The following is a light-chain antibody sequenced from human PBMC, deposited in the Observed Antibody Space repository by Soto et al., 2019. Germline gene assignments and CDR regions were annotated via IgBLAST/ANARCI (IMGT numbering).Light chain of an antibody. J-gene: IGKJ5*01. V-gene: IGKV3-20*01. CDR3: QQYGSSPPIT. Sequence: ESVLTQSLGTLSLSPGERATLSCRARQSVSNSYLAWYQQKPGQAPGLLICGASSRATGIPDRFSGSGSGTDFTLTIIRLEHEDFAVYYCQQYGSSPPITFGQGTRLEIK. CDR1: QSVSNSY. CDR2: GAS.